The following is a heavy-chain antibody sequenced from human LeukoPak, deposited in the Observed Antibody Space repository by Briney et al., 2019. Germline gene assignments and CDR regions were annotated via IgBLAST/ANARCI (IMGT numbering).Heavy chain of an antibody. CDR2: ISGSGGST. D-gene: IGHD7-27*01. CDR1: GFTFSSYS. V-gene: IGHV3-23*01. J-gene: IGHJ4*02. CDR3: AKEVRVGLMVNWAGIDY. Sequence: PGGSLRLSCAASGFTFSSYSMSWVRQAPGKGLEWVSAISGSGGSTYYADSVKGRFTISRDNSKNTLYLQMNSLRAEDTAVYYCAKEVRVGLMVNWAGIDYWGQGTLVTVSS.